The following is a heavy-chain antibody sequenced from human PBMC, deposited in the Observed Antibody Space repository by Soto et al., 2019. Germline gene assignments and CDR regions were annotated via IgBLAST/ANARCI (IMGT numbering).Heavy chain of an antibody. Sequence: QVQLVQSGAEVKKPGASVKVSCKASGYTFTGYYMHWVRQAPGQGLEWMGWINPNSGGTNYAQKFQGWVTMPRDTSISTAYMELSRLRSDDTAVYYCARVHPTGGHWFDPWGQGTLVTVSS. D-gene: IGHD1-26*01. V-gene: IGHV1-2*04. CDR1: GYTFTGYY. CDR2: INPNSGGT. J-gene: IGHJ5*02. CDR3: ARVHPTGGHWFDP.